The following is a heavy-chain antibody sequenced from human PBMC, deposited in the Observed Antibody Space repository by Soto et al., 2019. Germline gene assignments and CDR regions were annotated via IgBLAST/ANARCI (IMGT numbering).Heavy chain of an antibody. CDR2: IYHSGST. J-gene: IGHJ4*02. CDR3: ARHLGGGGPATEIDY. V-gene: IGHV4-4*02. Sequence: PSETLSLTCAVSGGSISSSNWWSWVRQPPGKGLEWIGKIYHSGSTNYNPSLKSRVTISVDKSKNQFSLKLSSVTAADTAVYYCARHLGGGGPATEIDYWGQGTLVTVSS. D-gene: IGHD3-3*01. CDR1: GGSISSSNW.